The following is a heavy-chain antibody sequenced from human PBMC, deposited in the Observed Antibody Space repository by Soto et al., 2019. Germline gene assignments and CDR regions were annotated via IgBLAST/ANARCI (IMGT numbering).Heavy chain of an antibody. J-gene: IGHJ4*02. Sequence: ASETLSLTCAVYGGSFSGYYWSWIRQPPGKGLEWIGEINHSGSTNYNPSLKSRVTISVDTSKNQFSLKLSSVTAADTAVYYCARGRGIVANRYFDYWGQGTLVTVSS. CDR1: GGSFSGYY. CDR3: ARGRGIVANRYFDY. CDR2: INHSGST. D-gene: IGHD1-26*01. V-gene: IGHV4-34*01.